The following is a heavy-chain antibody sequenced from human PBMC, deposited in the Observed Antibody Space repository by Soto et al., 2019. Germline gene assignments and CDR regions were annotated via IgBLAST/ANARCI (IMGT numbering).Heavy chain of an antibody. Sequence: GESLKISCKGSGYSFTSYWIGWVRQMPGKGLEWMGIIYPGDSDTRYSPSFQGQVTISADKSISTAYLQWSSLKASDTAMYYCARQARSSSWPYYYYGMDVWGQGTTVTVSS. J-gene: IGHJ6*02. CDR2: IYPGDSDT. D-gene: IGHD6-13*01. CDR3: ARQARSSSWPYYYYGMDV. V-gene: IGHV5-51*01. CDR1: GYSFTSYW.